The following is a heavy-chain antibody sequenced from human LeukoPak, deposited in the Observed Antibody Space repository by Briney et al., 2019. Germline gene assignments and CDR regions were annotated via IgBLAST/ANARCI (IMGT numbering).Heavy chain of an antibody. Sequence: PSETLSLTCAVYGGSFSGYYWSWIRQPPGKGLEWIGEINHSGSTNYNPSLKSRVTISVDTSKNQFSLKLSSVTAADTAVYYCAIEPHCSSISCPDYYGMDVWGKGTSVTVSS. CDR2: INHSGST. V-gene: IGHV4-34*01. CDR3: AIEPHCSSISCPDYYGMDV. CDR1: GGSFSGYY. J-gene: IGHJ6*04. D-gene: IGHD2-2*01.